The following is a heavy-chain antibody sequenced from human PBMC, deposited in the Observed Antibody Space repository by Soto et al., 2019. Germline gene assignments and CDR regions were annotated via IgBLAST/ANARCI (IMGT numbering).Heavy chain of an antibody. CDR2: IYYSGST. CDR3: ARLLYYYDSSGYGAFDI. CDR1: GGPISSSSYY. J-gene: IGHJ3*02. D-gene: IGHD3-22*01. V-gene: IGHV4-39*01. Sequence: SETLSLTCTVSGGPISSSSYYWGWIRQPPGKGLEWIGSIYYSGSTYYNPSLKSRVTISVDTSKNQFSLKLSSVTAADTAVYYCARLLYYYDSSGYGAFDIWGKGTMVTGSS.